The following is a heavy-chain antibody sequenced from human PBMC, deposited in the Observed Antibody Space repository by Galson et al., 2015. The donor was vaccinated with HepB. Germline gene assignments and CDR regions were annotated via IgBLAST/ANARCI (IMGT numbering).Heavy chain of an antibody. CDR2: ISSSSSYT. CDR1: GFTFSDYY. J-gene: IGHJ4*02. CDR3: ARRYHSGRPFDY. Sequence: SLRLSCAASGFTFSDYYMSWIRQAPGKGLEWVSYISSSSSYTNYADSVKGRFTISRDNAKNSLYLQMNSLRAEDTAVYYCARRYHSGRPFDYWGQGTLVTVSS. D-gene: IGHD1-26*01. V-gene: IGHV3-11*06.